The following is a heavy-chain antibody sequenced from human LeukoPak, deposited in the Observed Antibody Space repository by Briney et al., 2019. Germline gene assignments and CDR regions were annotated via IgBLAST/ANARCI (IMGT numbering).Heavy chain of an antibody. CDR3: ATEAGLIGSSWPPRLDY. CDR1: GGTFSSYA. Sequence: SVKVSRKASGGTFSSYAISWVRQAPGQGLEWMGGIIPIFGTANYAQKFQGRVTITADESTSTAYMELSSLRSEDTAVYYCATEAGLIGSSWPPRLDYWGQGTLVTVSS. V-gene: IGHV1-69*01. D-gene: IGHD6-13*01. CDR2: IIPIFGTA. J-gene: IGHJ4*02.